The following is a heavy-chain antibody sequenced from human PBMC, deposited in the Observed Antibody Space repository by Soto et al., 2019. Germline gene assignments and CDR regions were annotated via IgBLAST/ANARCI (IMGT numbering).Heavy chain of an antibody. Sequence: QVQLVQSGAEVKKPGSSVKVSCKASGGTFSSYTISWVRQAPGQGLEWMGRIIPILGIANYAQKFQGRVTITADKSTSTAYMELSSLRSEDTAVYYCASEEYDYGSGAFFDYWGQGTLVTVSS. CDR2: IIPILGIA. CDR3: ASEEYDYGSGAFFDY. D-gene: IGHD3-10*01. J-gene: IGHJ4*02. CDR1: GGTFSSYT. V-gene: IGHV1-69*02.